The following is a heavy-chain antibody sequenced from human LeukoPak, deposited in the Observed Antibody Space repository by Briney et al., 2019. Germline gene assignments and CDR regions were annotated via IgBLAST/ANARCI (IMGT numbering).Heavy chain of an antibody. CDR1: GGSFSGYY. Sequence: SETLSLTCGVYGGSFSGYYWSWIRQPPGKGLEWIGEIDHIGSTSYNSSLKSRVTMSVDTSKSQFSLKLSSVTAADTAVYYCARLDTTIHNLDFWGQGTLVTVSS. J-gene: IGHJ4*02. V-gene: IGHV4-34*01. CDR2: IDHIGST. CDR3: ARLDTTIHNLDF. D-gene: IGHD5-18*01.